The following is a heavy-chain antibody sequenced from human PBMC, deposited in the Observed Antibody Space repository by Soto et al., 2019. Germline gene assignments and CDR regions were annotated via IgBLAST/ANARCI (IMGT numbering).Heavy chain of an antibody. Sequence: QVQLQESGPGLVKPSQTLSLTCTVSGGSISSGGYYWSWIRQHPGKGLEWIGYIYYSGSIYYNPSLKSRVTISVDTSKNQFSLKLSSVTAADTAVYYCARVQGGGSYYLGWFDPWGQGTLVTVSS. CDR3: ARVQGGGSYYLGWFDP. J-gene: IGHJ5*02. V-gene: IGHV4-31*03. CDR1: GGSISSGGYY. D-gene: IGHD1-26*01. CDR2: IYYSGSI.